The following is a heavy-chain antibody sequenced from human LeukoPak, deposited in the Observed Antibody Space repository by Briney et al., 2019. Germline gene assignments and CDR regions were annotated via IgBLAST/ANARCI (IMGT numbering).Heavy chain of an antibody. Sequence: ASVKVSCKASGYTFTSYDINWVRQATGQGLEWMGWMNPNSGNTGYAQKFQGRVTMTRNTSIGTAYMELSSLRSEDTAVYYCARGYCSSTSCSNWFDPWGQGTLVTVSS. V-gene: IGHV1-8*01. D-gene: IGHD2-2*01. CDR3: ARGYCSSTSCSNWFDP. CDR1: GYTFTSYD. CDR2: MNPNSGNT. J-gene: IGHJ5*02.